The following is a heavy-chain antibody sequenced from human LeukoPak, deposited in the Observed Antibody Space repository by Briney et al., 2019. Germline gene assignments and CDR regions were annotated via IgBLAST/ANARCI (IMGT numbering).Heavy chain of an antibody. CDR1: GFTFSTYW. J-gene: IGHJ3*02. CDR3: AKDFVGASPQELTAEAFDI. Sequence: PGGSLRLSCVASGFTFSTYWMHWVRQAPGKGLVWVSRINSDGSSTSYADSVKGRFTISRDNAKNTVYLQMNSLRAEDTAVYYCAKDFVGASPQELTAEAFDIWGQGTMVTVSS. CDR2: INSDGSST. V-gene: IGHV3-74*01. D-gene: IGHD1-26*01.